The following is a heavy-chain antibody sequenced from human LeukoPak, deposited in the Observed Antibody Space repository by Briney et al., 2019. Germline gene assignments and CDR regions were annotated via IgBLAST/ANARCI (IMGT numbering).Heavy chain of an antibody. CDR2: IYYSGST. CDR3: ATESLVVPAAYDY. V-gene: IGHV4-59*01. CDR1: GGSISSYY. D-gene: IGHD2-2*01. Sequence: PSETLSLTCTVSGGSISSYYWSWIRQPPGKRLEWIGYIYYSGSTNYNPSLKSRVTISVDTSKNQFSLKLSSVTAADTAVYYCATESLVVPAAYDYWGQGTLVTVSS. J-gene: IGHJ4*02.